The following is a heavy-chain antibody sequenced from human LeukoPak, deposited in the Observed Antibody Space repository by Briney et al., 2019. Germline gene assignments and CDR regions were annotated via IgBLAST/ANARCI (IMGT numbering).Heavy chain of an antibody. D-gene: IGHD3-10*02. CDR3: ARGGMVGELLSNYFDY. V-gene: IGHV1-69*04. J-gene: IGHJ4*02. CDR1: GGTFSSYA. Sequence: SVKVSSKASGGTFSSYAISWVRQAPGQGLEWMGRIIPILGIANYAQKFQGRVTITADKSTSTAYMELSSLRSEDTAVYYCARGGMVGELLSNYFDYWGQGTLVTVSS. CDR2: IIPILGIA.